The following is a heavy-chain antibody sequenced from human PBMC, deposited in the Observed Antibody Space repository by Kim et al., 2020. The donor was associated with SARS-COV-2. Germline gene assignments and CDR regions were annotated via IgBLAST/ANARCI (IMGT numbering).Heavy chain of an antibody. V-gene: IGHV1-8*01. CDR3: ARVFGFYYQYMDV. CDR2: VKTDGGDT. CDR1: GYTFTSND. J-gene: IGHJ6*03. D-gene: IGHD3-10*01. Sequence: ASVKVSCKPSGYTFTSNDISWVRQATGQGLEWMGWVKTDGGDTVYAQKFQGRIIMAWNTSTSTAYMELSSLTSEDTAVYYCARVFGFYYQYMDVWGKGTTVTVSS.